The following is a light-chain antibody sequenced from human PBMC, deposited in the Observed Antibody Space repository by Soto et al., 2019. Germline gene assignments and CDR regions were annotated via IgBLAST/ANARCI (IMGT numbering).Light chain of an antibody. CDR2: GAS. CDR1: QSVNSN. CDR3: QQSYSTPYT. J-gene: IGKJ2*01. Sequence: EIVLTQSPATLSVSPGDRATLSCRASQSVNSNLAWYHLKPGQAPRLLIYGASIRAAGIPARFTGSESGTEFTLSISSLQSEDFAVYYCQQSYSTPYTFGQGTKLEIK. V-gene: IGKV3-15*01.